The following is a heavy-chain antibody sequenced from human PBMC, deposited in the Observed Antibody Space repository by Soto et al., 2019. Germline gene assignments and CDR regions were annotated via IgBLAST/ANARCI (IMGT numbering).Heavy chain of an antibody. D-gene: IGHD6-19*01. J-gene: IGHJ5*02. CDR1: GGSISSGGYY. CDR2: IYYSGST. Sequence: PSETLSLTCTVSGGSISSGGYYWSWIRQHPGKGLEWIGYIYYSGSTYYNPSLKSRVTISVDTSKNQFSLKLSSVTAADTAVYYCARDIAVKVNWFDPWGKGTLVTVSS. CDR3: ARDIAVKVNWFDP. V-gene: IGHV4-31*03.